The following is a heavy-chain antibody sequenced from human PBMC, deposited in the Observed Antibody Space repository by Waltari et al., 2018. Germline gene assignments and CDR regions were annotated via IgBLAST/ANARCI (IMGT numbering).Heavy chain of an antibody. V-gene: IGHV1-18*01. D-gene: IGHD2-8*01. CDR1: GYTFTNHG. CDR2: VSPNTGDT. Sequence: QVQLVQSGAEVKKPGASVKVSCWASGYTFTNHGINWVRQAPGQGLEWMGWVSPNTGDTQFAQKFQDRVTMTTDTPASTAYMELGSLRSDDTAVYYCARIMTSNTDYWGQGTLVTVSS. CDR3: ARIMTSNTDY. J-gene: IGHJ4*02.